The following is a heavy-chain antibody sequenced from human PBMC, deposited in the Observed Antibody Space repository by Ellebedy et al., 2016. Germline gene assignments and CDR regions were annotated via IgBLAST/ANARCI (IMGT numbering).Heavy chain of an antibody. V-gene: IGHV4-34*01. J-gene: IGHJ4*02. CDR2: INHSGST. CDR3: ARGEDVADLDY. CDR1: GGSFSGYY. D-gene: IGHD2-21*01. Sequence: SETLSLXCAVYGGSFSGYYWSWIRQPPGKGLEWIGEINHSGSTNYNPSLKSRVTISVDTSKNQFSLKLSSVTAADTAVYYCARGEDVADLDYWGQGTLVTVSS.